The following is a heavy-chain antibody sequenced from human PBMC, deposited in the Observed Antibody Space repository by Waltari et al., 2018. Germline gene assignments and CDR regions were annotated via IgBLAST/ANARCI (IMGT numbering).Heavy chain of an antibody. V-gene: IGHV4-39*01. CDR3: TRRPHYYGSGSSYAHFDY. Sequence: QLQLQESGPGLVKPSETLSLTCTVSGGSISSSSYYWGWIRQPPGKGLEWIGSIYYSGSTYYNPSLKSRVTISVDTSKNQFSLKLSSVTAADTAVYYCTRRPHYYGSGSSYAHFDYWGQGTLVTVSS. D-gene: IGHD3-10*01. CDR2: IYYSGST. CDR1: GGSISSSSYY. J-gene: IGHJ4*02.